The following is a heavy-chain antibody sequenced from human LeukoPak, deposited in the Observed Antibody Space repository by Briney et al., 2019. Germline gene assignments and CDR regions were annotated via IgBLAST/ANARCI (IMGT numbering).Heavy chain of an antibody. V-gene: IGHV4-38-2*02. Sequence: SETLSLTCAVSNYSITSGYFWGWIRQPPGKGLEWIASIYHSGTTYYNLSLRNRVTLFVDTSKNQFSLKLTSLTAADTAVYYCARDGVFHDSDGYSFDYWGQGTLVTVSS. CDR2: IYHSGTT. D-gene: IGHD3-22*01. CDR3: ARDGVFHDSDGYSFDY. CDR1: NYSITSGYF. J-gene: IGHJ4*02.